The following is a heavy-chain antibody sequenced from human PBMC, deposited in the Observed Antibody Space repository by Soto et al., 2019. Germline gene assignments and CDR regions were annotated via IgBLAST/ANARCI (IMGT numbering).Heavy chain of an antibody. CDR2: MNPNSGNT. J-gene: IGHJ6*03. CDR1: GYTFTSYD. Sequence: QVQLVQSGAEVKKPGASVKVSCKASGYTFTSYDINWVRQATGQGLEWMGWMNPNSGNTGYAQKFQGRVTMTRNTSISTAHMELSSLRSEDTAVYYCARILRFWEWLGGGYYYYYYMDVWGKGTTVTVSS. D-gene: IGHD3-3*01. CDR3: ARILRFWEWLGGGYYYYYYMDV. V-gene: IGHV1-8*01.